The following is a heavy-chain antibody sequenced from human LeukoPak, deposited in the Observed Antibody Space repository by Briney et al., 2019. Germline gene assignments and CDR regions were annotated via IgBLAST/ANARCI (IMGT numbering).Heavy chain of an antibody. CDR3: ARQLWFDWFDP. CDR2: IYHSGST. Sequence: SETLSLTCTVSGGSISSGGYYWSWIRQPPGKGLEWIGYIYHSGSTYYNPSLKSRVTISVDTSKNQFSLKLSSVTAADTAVYYCARQLWFDWFDPWGQGTLVTVSS. J-gene: IGHJ5*02. D-gene: IGHD3-10*01. CDR1: GGSISSGGYY. V-gene: IGHV4-30-2*01.